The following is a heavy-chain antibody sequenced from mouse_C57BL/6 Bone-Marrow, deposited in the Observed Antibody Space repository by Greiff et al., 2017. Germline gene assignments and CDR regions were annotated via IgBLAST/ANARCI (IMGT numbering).Heavy chain of an antibody. D-gene: IGHD2-3*01. CDR1: GYSITSGYY. CDR3: AREAWLLRFGFGFAY. J-gene: IGHJ3*01. CDR2: ISYDGSN. V-gene: IGHV3-6*01. Sequence: EVQLQQSGPGLVKPSQSLSLTCSVTGYSITSGYYWNWIRQFPGNKLEWMGYISYDGSNNYNPSLKNRISITRDTSKNQFFLKLNSVTTEDTATYYCAREAWLLRFGFGFAYWGQGTLVTVSA.